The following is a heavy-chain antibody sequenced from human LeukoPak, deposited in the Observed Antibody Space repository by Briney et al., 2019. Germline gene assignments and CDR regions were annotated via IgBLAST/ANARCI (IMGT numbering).Heavy chain of an antibody. J-gene: IGHJ4*02. CDR1: GFTVSSNS. D-gene: IGHD5-18*01. Sequence: PGGSLRLSCTVSGFTVSSNSMSWVRQAPGKGLEWVSFIYSDNTHYSDSVKGRFTISRDNSKNTLYLQMNSLRAEDTAVYYCARGGYSYGYGPFDYWGQGTLVTVSS. CDR2: IYSDNT. V-gene: IGHV3-53*01. CDR3: ARGGYSYGYGPFDY.